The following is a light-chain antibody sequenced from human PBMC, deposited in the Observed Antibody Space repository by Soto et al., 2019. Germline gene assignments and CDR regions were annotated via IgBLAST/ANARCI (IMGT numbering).Light chain of an antibody. CDR2: GAS. Sequence: DILMTQSPSSLSASVGDRVTITCGASRDISTWLDWYQQKPGKAPKLLIYGASNLQSGVPSRFSGRGSGTDLTITISSMKYEDFEVYYCQQYNNWTRTFGQGTKVDIK. J-gene: IGKJ1*01. CDR3: QQYNNWTRT. V-gene: IGKV1D-16*01. CDR1: RDISTW.